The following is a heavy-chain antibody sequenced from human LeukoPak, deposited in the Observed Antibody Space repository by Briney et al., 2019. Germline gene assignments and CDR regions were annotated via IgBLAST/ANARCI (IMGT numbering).Heavy chain of an antibody. J-gene: IGHJ5*02. CDR1: GGSLGSTSSY. Sequence: SETLSLTCTVSGGSLGSTSSYWGWIRQPPGKGLEWIGSIYYSGSTYYNPSLKSRVTISVDTSKNQFSLKLSSVTAADTAVYYCARSGYSSGWFDPWGQGTLVTVSS. D-gene: IGHD6-19*01. CDR2: IYYSGST. CDR3: ARSGYSSGWFDP. V-gene: IGHV4-39*01.